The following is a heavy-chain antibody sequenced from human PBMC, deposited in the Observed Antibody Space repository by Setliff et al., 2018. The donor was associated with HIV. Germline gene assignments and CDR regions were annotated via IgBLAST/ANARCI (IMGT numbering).Heavy chain of an antibody. V-gene: IGHV3-11*05. Sequence: GSLRLSCVASGFTLSDYYMGWIRQAPGKGLEWVSYISGSSRSTEYADSVKGRFTISRDNPKNSLYLQMTSLRAEDTAVYYCARDDSNGNTDAFDIWGQGTTVTVSS. D-gene: IGHD5-18*01. CDR2: ISGSSRST. CDR3: ARDDSNGNTDAFDI. J-gene: IGHJ3*02. CDR1: GFTLSDYY.